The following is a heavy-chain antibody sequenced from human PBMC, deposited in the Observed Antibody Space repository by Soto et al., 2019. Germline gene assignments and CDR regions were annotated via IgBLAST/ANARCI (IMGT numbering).Heavy chain of an antibody. Sequence: SETLSLTCTVTGGTISGYYWTWIRQSAGGGLEWIGRIYSSGSTNYNPSLKSRVTISLDTSMNHFSLRLSSVTAADTAVYYCARGQPFSDWFDPWGQGTLVTVS. D-gene: IGHD3-3*02. CDR2: IYSSGST. V-gene: IGHV4-4*07. J-gene: IGHJ5*02. CDR1: GGTISGYY. CDR3: ARGQPFSDWFDP.